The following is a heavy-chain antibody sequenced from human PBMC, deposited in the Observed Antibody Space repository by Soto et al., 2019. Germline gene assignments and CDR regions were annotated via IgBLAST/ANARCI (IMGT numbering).Heavy chain of an antibody. Sequence: ASVKVSCKASGYTFRSYGISWVRQAPGQGLEWMGWISGYNGNTHYSQKFQGKVTMTTDTSTSTAYMELRNLRSDDTAVFYCAKADSNYAGRFSYYYMDVWGTGTMVTVSS. V-gene: IGHV1-18*01. D-gene: IGHD4-4*01. CDR3: AKADSNYAGRFSYYYMDV. CDR1: GYTFRSYG. CDR2: ISGYNGNT. J-gene: IGHJ6*03.